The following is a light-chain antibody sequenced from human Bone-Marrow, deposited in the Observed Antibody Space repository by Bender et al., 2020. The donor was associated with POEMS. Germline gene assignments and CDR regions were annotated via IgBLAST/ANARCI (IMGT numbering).Light chain of an antibody. V-gene: IGLV3-1*01. CDR1: KLGDKY. Sequence: SYELTQPPSVSVSPGQTASTTCSGDKLGDKYTCWYQPKPDQSPVLVIYQDTKRPSGVPDRFSGSKSGTSASLAISGLQSEDEGDYYCAAWEDSLNGGVFGGGTKLTVL. J-gene: IGLJ3*02. CDR2: QDT. CDR3: AAWEDSLNGGV.